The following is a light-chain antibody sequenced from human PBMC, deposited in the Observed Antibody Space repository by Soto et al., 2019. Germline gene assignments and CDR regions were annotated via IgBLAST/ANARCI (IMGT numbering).Light chain of an antibody. CDR1: SSDVGGYNY. V-gene: IGLV2-14*01. CDR2: DVS. Sequence: QSVLTQPASVSGSPGQSITISCTGTSSDVGGYNYVSWYQQHPGKAPKFMIYDVSNRPSGVSNRFSGSKSGNTASLTISGLQAEDEADYYCSSYTPSNTRQIFFGPGTKVTVL. CDR3: SSYTPSNTRQIF. J-gene: IGLJ1*01.